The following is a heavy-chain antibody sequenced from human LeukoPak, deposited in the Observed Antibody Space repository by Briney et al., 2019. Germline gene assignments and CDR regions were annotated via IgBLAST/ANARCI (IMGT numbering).Heavy chain of an antibody. CDR3: ARGGIVVVPAAINFDY. CDR1: GGSFSGYY. J-gene: IGHJ4*02. Sequence: SETLSLTCAVYGGSFSGYYWSWIRQPSGKGLEWIGEINHSGSTNYNPSLKSRVTISVDTSKNQFSLKLSSVTAADTAVYYCARGGIVVVPAAINFDYWGQGTLVTVSS. D-gene: IGHD2-2*01. CDR2: INHSGST. V-gene: IGHV4-34*01.